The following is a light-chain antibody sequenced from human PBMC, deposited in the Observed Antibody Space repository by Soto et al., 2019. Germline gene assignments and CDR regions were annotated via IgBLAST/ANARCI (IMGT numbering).Light chain of an antibody. J-gene: IGLJ1*01. Sequence: QSALTQPASVSGSPGQSITISCTGTSSDVGGYYSVSWYQQHPGKAPKLMIYDVTNRPSGVSNRFAGSKSGNTASLTISGLQAVDEADYYCSSYTSSSTDVFGTGTKVTFL. V-gene: IGLV2-14*01. CDR2: DVT. CDR3: SSYTSSSTDV. CDR1: SSDVGGYYS.